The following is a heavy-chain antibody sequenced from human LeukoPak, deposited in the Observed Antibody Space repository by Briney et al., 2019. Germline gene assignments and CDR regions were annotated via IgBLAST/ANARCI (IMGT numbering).Heavy chain of an antibody. CDR2: INPSGGST. V-gene: IGHV1-46*01. CDR3: ATVFQQRGYYYMDV. CDR1: GYTFTSYY. Sequence: GASVKVSCKASGYTFTSYYMHWVRQAPGQGLEWMGIINPSGGSTGDAQRFQGRVIMTEDTSTDTAYMELSSLKSEDTGVYYCATVFQQRGYYYMDVWGKGTTVTVSS. D-gene: IGHD6-13*01. J-gene: IGHJ6*03.